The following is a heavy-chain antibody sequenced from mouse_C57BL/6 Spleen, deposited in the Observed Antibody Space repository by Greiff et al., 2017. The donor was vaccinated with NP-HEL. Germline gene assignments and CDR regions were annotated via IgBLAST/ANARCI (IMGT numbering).Heavy chain of an antibody. CDR1: GYTFTSYW. CDR3: AREVTTPYYFDY. CDR2: IDPSDSYT. V-gene: IGHV1-50*01. D-gene: IGHD2-2*01. Sequence: QVQLQQSGAELVKPGASVKLSCKASGYTFTSYWMQWVKQRPGQGLEWIGEIDPSDSYTNYNQKFKGKATLTVDTSSSTAYMQLSSLTSEDSAVYYCAREVTTPYYFDYWGQGTTLTVSS. J-gene: IGHJ2*01.